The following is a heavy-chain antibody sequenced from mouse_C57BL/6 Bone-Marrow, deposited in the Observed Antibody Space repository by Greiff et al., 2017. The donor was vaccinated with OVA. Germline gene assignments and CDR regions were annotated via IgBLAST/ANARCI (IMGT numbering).Heavy chain of an antibody. CDR3: AREGQDSSGAVDY. J-gene: IGHJ4*01. CDR1: GISITTGNYR. D-gene: IGHD3-2*02. Sequence: EVKLQQSGPGLVKPSQTVFLTCTVTGISITTGNYRWSWIRQFPGNKLEWIGYIYYSGTITYNPSLTSRTTITRDTPKNQFFLEMNSLTAEDTATYYCAREGQDSSGAVDYWGQGTSVTVSS. CDR2: IYYSGTI. V-gene: IGHV3-5*01.